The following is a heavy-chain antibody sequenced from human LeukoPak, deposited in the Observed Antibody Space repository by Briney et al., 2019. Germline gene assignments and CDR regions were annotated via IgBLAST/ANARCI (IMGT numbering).Heavy chain of an antibody. J-gene: IGHJ4*02. Sequence: PSETLSLTCTVSGGSLSSSSYYWGWIRPPPGKGLEWIGSIYYSGSTYYTPSLKSRVTISVDTSKNQFSLKLSSVTAADTAVYSCARLHFNSIAATPGYWGQGTLVTVSS. D-gene: IGHD6-13*01. CDR1: GGSLSSSSYY. CDR2: IYYSGST. CDR3: ARLHFNSIAATPGY. V-gene: IGHV4-39*01.